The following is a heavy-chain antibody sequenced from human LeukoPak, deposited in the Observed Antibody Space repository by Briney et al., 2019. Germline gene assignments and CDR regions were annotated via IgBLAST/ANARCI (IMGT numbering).Heavy chain of an antibody. CDR3: ARDDGYNYGTGY. CDR2: INPNSGGT. V-gene: IGHV1-2*02. D-gene: IGHD5-24*01. J-gene: IGHJ4*02. CDR1: GYTFSGYY. Sequence: ASVKVSCKASGYTFSGYYMHWVRQAPGQGLEWMGWINPNSGGTNYAQKFQGRVTTTRDTSISTAYMELSRLRSDDTAVYYCARDDGYNYGTGYWGQRTLDTVSS.